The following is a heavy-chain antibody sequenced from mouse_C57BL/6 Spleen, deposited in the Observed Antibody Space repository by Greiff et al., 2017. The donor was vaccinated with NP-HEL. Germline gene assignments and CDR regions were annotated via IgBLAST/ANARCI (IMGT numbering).Heavy chain of an antibody. CDR3: VRGRIWYFDV. CDR1: GFTFNTYA. V-gene: IGHV10-3*01. CDR2: IRSKSSNYAT. J-gene: IGHJ1*03. Sequence: EVHLVESGGGLVQPKGSLKLPCAALGFTFNTYAMHWVRQAPGKGLEGVARIRSKSSNYATYYADAVKDRFTISRDDSQSMLYLQMNNLKTEDTAMYYCVRGRIWYFDVWGTGTTVTVSS.